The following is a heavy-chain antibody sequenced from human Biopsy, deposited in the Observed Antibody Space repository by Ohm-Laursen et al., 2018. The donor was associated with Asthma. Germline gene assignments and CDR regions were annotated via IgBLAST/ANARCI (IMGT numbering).Heavy chain of an antibody. CDR3: ARHWDWGSFFDY. CDR1: GGSMSSSSYY. CDR2: ISYTGSA. D-gene: IGHD7-27*01. V-gene: IGHV4-39*01. J-gene: IGHJ4*02. Sequence: TLSLTCTVSGGSMSSSSYYWGWIRQPPGKGLEWMGSISYTGSAYHNPSLKSLVTISVDTYKNHFSLKLSSVTAADTAVYYCARHWDWGSFFDYWGQGTPVTVSS.